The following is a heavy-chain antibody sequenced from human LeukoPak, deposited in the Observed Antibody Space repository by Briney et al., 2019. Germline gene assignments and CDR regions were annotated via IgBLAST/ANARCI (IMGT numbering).Heavy chain of an antibody. CDR3: ARDYVDIVATMDRRGNYYYYGMDV. J-gene: IGHJ6*02. Sequence: ASVKVSCKASGGTFSSYAISWVRQAPGQGLEWMGRIIPILGIANCAQKFQGRVTITADKSTSTAYMELSSLRSEDTAVYYCARDYVDIVATMDRRGNYYYYGMDVWGQGTTVTVSS. D-gene: IGHD5-12*01. CDR2: IIPILGIA. CDR1: GGTFSSYA. V-gene: IGHV1-69*04.